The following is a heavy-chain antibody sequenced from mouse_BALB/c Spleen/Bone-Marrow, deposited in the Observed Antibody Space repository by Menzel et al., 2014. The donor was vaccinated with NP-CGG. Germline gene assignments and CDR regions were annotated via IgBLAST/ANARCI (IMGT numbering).Heavy chain of an antibody. D-gene: IGHD2-3*01. J-gene: IGHJ2*01. CDR2: ISTYYGDA. V-gene: IGHV1S137*01. Sequence: VQLQQSGAELVRPGVSVKISCKGSGYTFTDYALHWVKQSHAKSLEWIGIISTYYGDASYNQKFKGKATMTVDKSSSTAYMELARLTSEDSAIYYCARRDGFDYWGQGTTLTVSS. CDR1: GYTFTDYA. CDR3: ARRDGFDY.